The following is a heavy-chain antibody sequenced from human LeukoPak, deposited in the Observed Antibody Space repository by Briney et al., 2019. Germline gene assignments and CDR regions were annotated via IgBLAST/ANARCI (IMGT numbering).Heavy chain of an antibody. J-gene: IGHJ4*02. CDR1: GFTVSSNY. D-gene: IGHD1-26*01. Sequence: PGGSLRLSCAASGFTVSSNYMTWVRQAPGKGLEWVSVIYSGGSTYYADSVKGRFTISRDNAKNSLYLQMNSLRAEDTAVYYCARVGEGGSFDYWGQGTLVTVSS. V-gene: IGHV3-53*01. CDR3: ARVGEGGSFDY. CDR2: IYSGGST.